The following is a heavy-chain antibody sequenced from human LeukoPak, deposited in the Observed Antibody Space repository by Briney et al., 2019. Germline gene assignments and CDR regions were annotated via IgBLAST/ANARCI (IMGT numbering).Heavy chain of an antibody. J-gene: IGHJ4*02. CDR3: ARSRSGYYEDY. V-gene: IGHV3-7*01. CDR1: GFTFSRYG. CDR2: IKEDGSEK. D-gene: IGHD3-22*01. Sequence: PGGSLRLSCAASGFTFSRYGMSWIRQAPGKGLEWVANIKEDGSEKYYVDSVKGRFTISRDNAKNSLSLQVNSLRAEDTAVYYCARSRSGYYEDYWGQGTLVTVSS.